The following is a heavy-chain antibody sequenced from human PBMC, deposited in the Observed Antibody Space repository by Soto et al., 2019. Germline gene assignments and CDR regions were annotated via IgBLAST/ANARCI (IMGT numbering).Heavy chain of an antibody. D-gene: IGHD6-13*01. Sequence: QLQLQESGSGLVKPSQTLSLTCAVSGGSISSGGYSWSWIRQPPGKGLEWIGYIYHSGSTYYNPSIKSRVNISVDRSKNQFSLKMSSVTAADTAVYHCASQQQLGGFAYWGQGSLVTVSS. V-gene: IGHV4-30-2*01. CDR1: GGSISSGGYS. CDR2: IYHSGST. CDR3: ASQQQLGGFAY. J-gene: IGHJ4*02.